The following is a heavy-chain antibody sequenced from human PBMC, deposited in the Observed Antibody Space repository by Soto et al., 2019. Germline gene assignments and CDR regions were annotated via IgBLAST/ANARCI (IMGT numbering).Heavy chain of an antibody. J-gene: IGHJ4*02. CDR3: ARGGGYCSSTSCPVGTLRY. D-gene: IGHD2-2*01. V-gene: IGHV1-3*01. CDR2: INAGNGNT. CDR1: GYTFTSYA. Sequence: QVQLVQSGAEVKKPGASVKVSCKASGYTFTSYAMHWVRQAPGQRLEWMGWINAGNGNTKYSQKFQGRVTLTRHNSRSKVYMELSRLRSEDSGVYYCARGGGYCSSTSCPVGTLRYWGQGTLVTVSS.